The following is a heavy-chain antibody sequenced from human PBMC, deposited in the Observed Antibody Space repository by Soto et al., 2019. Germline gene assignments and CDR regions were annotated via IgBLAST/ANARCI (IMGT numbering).Heavy chain of an antibody. V-gene: IGHV3-30-3*01. CDR3: TNSGSKFDY. Sequence: GGSLRLSCAASGFTFSSYAMHWVRQAPGKGLEWVAVISYDGSNKYYADSVKGRFTISRDNSKNTLYLQMNSLRAEDTAVYYCTNSGSKFDYWGQGTLVTVSS. CDR2: ISYDGSNK. CDR1: GFTFSSYA. D-gene: IGHD6-19*01. J-gene: IGHJ4*02.